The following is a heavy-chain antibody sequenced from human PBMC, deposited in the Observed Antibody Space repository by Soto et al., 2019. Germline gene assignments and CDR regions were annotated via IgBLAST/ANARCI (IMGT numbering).Heavy chain of an antibody. D-gene: IGHD2-15*01. CDR2: INTNTGNP. CDR3: ARDAASYCSGGSCYFNWFDP. CDR1: GYTFTSYA. Sequence: QVQLVHSGSELKKPGASVKVSCKASGYTFTSYAMNWVRQAPGQGLEWMGWINTNTGNPTYAQGFTGRFVFSLDTSVSTAYLQICSLKAEDTAVYYCARDAASYCSGGSCYFNWFDPWGQGTLVTVSS. V-gene: IGHV7-4-1*01. J-gene: IGHJ5*02.